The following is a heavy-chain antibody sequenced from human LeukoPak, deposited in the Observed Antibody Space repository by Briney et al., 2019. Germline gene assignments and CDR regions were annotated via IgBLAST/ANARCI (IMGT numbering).Heavy chain of an antibody. CDR1: GFTFSSYW. CDR3: ARKSGYSSGWYGNWFDP. J-gene: IGHJ5*02. Sequence: GGSLRLSCAASGFTFSSYWMHWVRQAPGKGLVWVSRIKSDGSSTNYADSVKGRFTISRDNAKNSLYLQMNSLRAEDTAVYYCARKSGYSSGWYGNWFDPWGQGTLVTVSS. V-gene: IGHV3-74*01. CDR2: IKSDGSST. D-gene: IGHD6-19*01.